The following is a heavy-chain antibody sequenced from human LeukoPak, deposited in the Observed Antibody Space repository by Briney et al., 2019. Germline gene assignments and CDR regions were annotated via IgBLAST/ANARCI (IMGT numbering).Heavy chain of an antibody. CDR1: GYTFTSYD. CDR2: MNPNSGNT. J-gene: IGHJ6*03. Sequence: ASVKVSCKASGYTFTSYDINWVRQATGQGLEWMGWMNPNSGNTGYAQKFQGRVTMTRNTYISTAYMELSSLRSEDTAVYYCARNYDFWSGYYEVGYYYYMDVWGKGTTVTVSS. CDR3: ARNYDFWSGYYEVGYYYYMDV. D-gene: IGHD3-3*01. V-gene: IGHV1-8*01.